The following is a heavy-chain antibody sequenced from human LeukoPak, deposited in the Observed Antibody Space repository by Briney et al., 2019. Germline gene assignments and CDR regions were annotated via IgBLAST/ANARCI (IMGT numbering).Heavy chain of an antibody. CDR3: ARVVTGTTVTPTYYFDY. CDR1: GYTFTGYY. J-gene: IGHJ4*02. CDR2: INPNSGGT. D-gene: IGHD4-17*01. V-gene: IGHV1-2*06. Sequence: ASVKVSCKASGYTFTGYYMHWVRQAPGQGLKWMGRINPNSGGTNYAQKFQGRVTMTRDTSISTAYMELSRLRSDDTAVYYCARVVTGTTVTPTYYFDYWGQGTLVTVSS.